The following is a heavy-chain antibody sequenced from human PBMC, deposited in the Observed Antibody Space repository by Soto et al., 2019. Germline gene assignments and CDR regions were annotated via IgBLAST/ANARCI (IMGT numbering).Heavy chain of an antibody. CDR2: IFYRGSI. CDR3: VRNVLGSATSSFDY. V-gene: IGHV4-39*01. CDR1: GASISSSSNF. J-gene: IGHJ4*02. Sequence: QLQLQESGPGLVKPSYTLSLTCTVSGASISSSSNFWGYIRQAPGKGLEWIGSIFYRGSIYYSPAIKSRVALSIDASKSQVSLRLRAVTAADTAVYYCVRNVLGSATSSFDYWGQGTLVSVSS. D-gene: IGHD1-1*01.